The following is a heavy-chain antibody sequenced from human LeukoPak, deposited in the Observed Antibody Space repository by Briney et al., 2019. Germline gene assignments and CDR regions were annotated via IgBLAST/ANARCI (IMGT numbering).Heavy chain of an antibody. V-gene: IGHV1-69*04. Sequence: ASVKVSCKASGGTFSSYTISWVRQAPGQGLEWMGRIIPIIGIANYAQKFQGRVTITADKSTSTAYMELSSLRSEDTAVYYCARDGDYYDSSGDDYYYGMDVWGQGTTVTVSS. CDR2: IIPIIGIA. CDR1: GGTFSSYT. J-gene: IGHJ6*02. D-gene: IGHD3-22*01. CDR3: ARDGDYYDSSGDDYYYGMDV.